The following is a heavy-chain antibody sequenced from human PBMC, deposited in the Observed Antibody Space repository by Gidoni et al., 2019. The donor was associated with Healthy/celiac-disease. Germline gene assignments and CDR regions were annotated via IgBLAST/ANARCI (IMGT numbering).Heavy chain of an antibody. D-gene: IGHD3-22*01. Sequence: QVQLVASGGGVVQPGRSLRLPCAASGFTFSSYAMHWVREAPVKGLEWVAVISYDRSNKYYADSVKGRFTSARDNSKNTLYLQMNSLRAEDTAVYYCARFMYYYDSSGVDYCGQGTLVTVSS. CDR2: ISYDRSNK. CDR3: ARFMYYYDSSGVDY. J-gene: IGHJ4*02. V-gene: IGHV3-30-3*01. CDR1: GFTFSSYA.